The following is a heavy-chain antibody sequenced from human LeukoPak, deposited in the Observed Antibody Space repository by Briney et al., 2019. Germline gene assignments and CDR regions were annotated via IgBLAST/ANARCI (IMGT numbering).Heavy chain of an antibody. CDR2: IYHSGST. CDR1: GGSISSYY. J-gene: IGHJ4*02. CDR3: ARGFGGSGWYPPFVY. V-gene: IGHV4-59*01. Sequence: NPSETLSLTCTVSGGSISSYYWSWIRQPPGKGLEWIGYIYHSGSTNYNPSLKSRVTISVDTSKNQFSLKLSSVTAADTAVYYCARGFGGSGWYPPFVYWGQGTLVTVSS. D-gene: IGHD6-19*01.